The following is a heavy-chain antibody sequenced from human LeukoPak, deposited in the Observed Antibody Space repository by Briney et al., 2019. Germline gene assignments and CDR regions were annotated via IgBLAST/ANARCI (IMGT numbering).Heavy chain of an antibody. CDR3: ATNWNGYFQH. D-gene: IGHD1-1*01. CDR2: INPSGGST. CDR1: GYTFTSYG. V-gene: IGHV1-46*01. J-gene: IGHJ1*01. Sequence: ASVKVSCKASGYTFTSYGISWVRQAPGQGLEWMGIINPSGGSTSYAQKFQGRVTMTEDTSTDTAYMELSSLRSEDTAVYYCATNWNGYFQHWGQGTLVTVSS.